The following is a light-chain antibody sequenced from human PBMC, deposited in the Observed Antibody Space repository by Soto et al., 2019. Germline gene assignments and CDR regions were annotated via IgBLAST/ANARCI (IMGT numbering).Light chain of an antibody. Sequence: EIVMTQSAYTLSVSLGERATLSCRASQSLRSSLAWYQQKPGQAPRLLIYGASSRATGIPDRFSGSGSGTDFTLTISRLEPEDFAVYYCQQYGSSPTFGQGTKVDIK. J-gene: IGKJ1*01. V-gene: IGKV3-20*01. CDR2: GAS. CDR3: QQYGSSPT. CDR1: QSLRSS.